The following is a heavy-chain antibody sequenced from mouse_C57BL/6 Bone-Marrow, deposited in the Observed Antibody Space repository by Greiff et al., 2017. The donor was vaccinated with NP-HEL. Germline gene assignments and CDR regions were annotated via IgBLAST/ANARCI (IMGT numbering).Heavy chain of an antibody. CDR1: GYTFTSYW. V-gene: IGHV1-59*01. Sequence: QVQLQQPGAELVRPGTSVKLSCKASGYTFTSYWMHWVKQRPGQGLEWIGVIDPSDSYTNYNQKFKGKATLTVDTSSSTAYMQLSSLTSEDSAVYYCAKYPVAYWGQVTLVTVSA. CDR2: IDPSDSYT. D-gene: IGHD5-1-1*01. J-gene: IGHJ3*01. CDR3: AKYPVAY.